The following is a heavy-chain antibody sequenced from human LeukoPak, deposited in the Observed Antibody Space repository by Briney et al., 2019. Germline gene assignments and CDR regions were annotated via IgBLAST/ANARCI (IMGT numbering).Heavy chain of an antibody. CDR2: IKPDGNDK. J-gene: IGHJ4*02. CDR1: GFTFSIHW. D-gene: IGHD6-6*01. Sequence: GGSLRLSCAASGFTFSIHWMTWVRQAPGKGLEWVATIKPDGNDKYFVDSVKGRFTVSRDNAKNSLYLQMNSLRVEDTAVYYCARGGNSSWDYWGQGALVTVSS. CDR3: ARGGNSSWDY. V-gene: IGHV3-7*01.